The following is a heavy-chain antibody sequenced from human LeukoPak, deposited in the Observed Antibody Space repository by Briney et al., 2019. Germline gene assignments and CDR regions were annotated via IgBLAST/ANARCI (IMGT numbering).Heavy chain of an antibody. D-gene: IGHD3-10*01. Sequence: GASVKVSCKASGFTFTDYYMHWVRQAPGQGLEWMGWINPNSGGTNYAQKFQGRVTMTRDTSISTAYMELSRLRSDDTAVYYCARLPYTMVRGVDDAFDIWGQGTMVTVSS. J-gene: IGHJ3*02. CDR3: ARLPYTMVRGVDDAFDI. CDR2: INPNSGGT. CDR1: GFTFTDYY. V-gene: IGHV1-2*02.